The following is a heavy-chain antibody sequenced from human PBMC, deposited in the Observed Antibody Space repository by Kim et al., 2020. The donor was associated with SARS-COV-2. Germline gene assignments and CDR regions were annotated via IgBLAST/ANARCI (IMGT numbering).Heavy chain of an antibody. CDR1: GFTFSTYS. V-gene: IGHV3-48*02. D-gene: IGHD6-13*01. J-gene: IGHJ4*02. CDR2: ISSSSTSI. CDR3: ARDHRGYTSY. Sequence: GGSLRLSCTASGFTFSTYSMSWVRQAPGKGLEWISYISSSSTSIYYADSVKGRFTISRDNAKNSLYLQVNSLRDEDTAVYYCARDHRGYTSYWGQGTLVTVSS.